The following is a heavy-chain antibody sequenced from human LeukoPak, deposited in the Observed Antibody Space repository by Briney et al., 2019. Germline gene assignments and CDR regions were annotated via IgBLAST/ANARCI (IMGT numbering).Heavy chain of an antibody. Sequence: GGSLRLSCAASGFTFRSYAMNWVRQAPGKGLEWVSHISDNGGRTYYADSVKGRLTISRDNSKNTLYLQLNSLRAEDTAVYYCAKDRSHYYGSGSYYNPLDYWGQGTLVTVSS. CDR2: ISDNGGRT. CDR3: AKDRSHYYGSGSYYNPLDY. CDR1: GFTFRSYA. J-gene: IGHJ4*02. V-gene: IGHV3-23*01. D-gene: IGHD3-10*01.